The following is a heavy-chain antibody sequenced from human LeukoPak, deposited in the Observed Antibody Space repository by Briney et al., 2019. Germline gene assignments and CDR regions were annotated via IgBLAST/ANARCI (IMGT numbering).Heavy chain of an antibody. V-gene: IGHV4-38-2*01. D-gene: IGHD3-3*01. CDR1: GYSISSGYY. Sequence: WETLSLTCAVSGYSISSGYYWGCIRQPPGKGLEWIGSIYHSGSTYYNPSLKSRVTISVDTSKNQFSLKLSSVTAADTAVYYCARHSRSSIFGVVMAVSYWGQGTLVTVSS. J-gene: IGHJ4*02. CDR2: IYHSGST. CDR3: ARHSRSSIFGVVMAVSY.